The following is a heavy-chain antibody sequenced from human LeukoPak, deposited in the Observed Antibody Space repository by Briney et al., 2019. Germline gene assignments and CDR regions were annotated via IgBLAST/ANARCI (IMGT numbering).Heavy chain of an antibody. J-gene: IGHJ4*02. D-gene: IGHD3-22*01. Sequence: SETLSLTCTVSGGSISRYYWSWIRQPPGKGLEWIGYIYYSGSTNYNPSLKSRVTISVDTSKNQFSLKLSSVTAADTAVYYCARHYDSSGYYLHYFDYWGQGTLVTVSS. CDR2: IYYSGST. V-gene: IGHV4-59*01. CDR3: ARHYDSSGYYLHYFDY. CDR1: GGSISRYY.